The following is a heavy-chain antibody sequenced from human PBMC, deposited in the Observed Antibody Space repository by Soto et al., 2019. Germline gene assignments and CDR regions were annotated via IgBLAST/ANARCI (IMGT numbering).Heavy chain of an antibody. D-gene: IGHD5-12*01. V-gene: IGHV1-69*12. Sequence: QVQLVQSGAEVKKPGSSVTVSCTASGGTFSSYTLSWVRQAPGQGLEWMGGIIPIFGTANYAQKFQGRVTITADESTSTAYMELSRLRSEDTAVYYCARGNHRWLQLWYFDLWGRGTLVTVSS. CDR2: IIPIFGTA. CDR3: ARGNHRWLQLWYFDL. J-gene: IGHJ2*01. CDR1: GGTFSSYT.